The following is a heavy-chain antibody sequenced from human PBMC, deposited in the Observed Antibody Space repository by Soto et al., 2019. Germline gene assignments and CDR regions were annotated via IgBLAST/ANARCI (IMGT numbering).Heavy chain of an antibody. V-gene: IGHV3-7*01. CDR1: GFTFSSYW. Sequence: GGSLRLSCAASGFTFSSYWMSWVRQAPGKGLEWVANIKQDGSEKYYVDSVKGRFTISRDNAKNSLYLQMNSLRAEDTAVYYCARGWRSSSWYAFDIWGQGTMVTVSS. CDR2: IKQDGSEK. CDR3: ARGWRSSSWYAFDI. J-gene: IGHJ3*02. D-gene: IGHD6-13*01.